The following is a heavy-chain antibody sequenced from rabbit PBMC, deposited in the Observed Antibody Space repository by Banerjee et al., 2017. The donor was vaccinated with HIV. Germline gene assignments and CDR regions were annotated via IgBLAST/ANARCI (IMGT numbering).Heavy chain of an antibody. CDR2: IYNGGGIT. V-gene: IGHV1S40*01. J-gene: IGHJ4*01. CDR3: ARDLAAVTGWNFNL. D-gene: IGHD7-1*01. CDR1: GFDFSSNA. Sequence: QSLEESGGDLVKPEGSLTLTCKASGFDFSSNAVCWVRQAPGKRPEWIACIYNGGGITYYASWAKGRFTISKTSSTTVTLQMTSLTGADTATYFCARDLAAVTGWNFNLWGPGTLVTVS.